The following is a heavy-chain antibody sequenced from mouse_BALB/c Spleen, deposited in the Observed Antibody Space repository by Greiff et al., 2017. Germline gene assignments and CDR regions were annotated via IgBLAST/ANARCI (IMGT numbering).Heavy chain of an antibody. J-gene: IGHJ3*01. D-gene: IGHD2-1*01. Sequence: EVQLQQSGPELVKPGASVKISCKASGYTFTDYNMHWVKQSHGKSLEWIGYIYPYNGGTGYNQKFKSKATLTVDNSSSTAYMELRSLTSEDSAVYYCARGSYGNWFAYWGQGTLVTVSA. CDR1: GYTFTDYN. V-gene: IGHV1S29*02. CDR2: IYPYNGGT. CDR3: ARGSYGNWFAY.